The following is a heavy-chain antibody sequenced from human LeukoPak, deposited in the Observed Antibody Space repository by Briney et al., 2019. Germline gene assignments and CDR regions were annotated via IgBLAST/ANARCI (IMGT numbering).Heavy chain of an antibody. J-gene: IGHJ3*02. D-gene: IGHD3-22*01. CDR1: GFTLSDHW. CDR2: ISGDEIWT. V-gene: IGHV3-74*01. CDR3: AREYNSGPKQTDAFDI. Sequence: GGSLRLSCAASGFTLSDHWMHWVRQVPGKGLVWVSRISGDEIWTSYADSVKGRFIISRDNAKDTLYLQMNSLRTEDTAVYYCAREYNSGPKQTDAFDIWGQGTMVTVSS.